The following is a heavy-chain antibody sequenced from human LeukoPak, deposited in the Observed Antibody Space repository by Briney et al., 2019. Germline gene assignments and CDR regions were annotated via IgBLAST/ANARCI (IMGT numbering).Heavy chain of an antibody. Sequence: RPSETLSLTCAVYGGSFSGYYWSWIRQPPGKGLEWIGEINHSGSTNYNPSLKSRVTISVDTSKNQFSLKLSSVTAADTAVYYCASRPLPLVVVVAAVNNAFDIWGQGTVVTVSS. CDR3: ASRPLPLVVVVAAVNNAFDI. V-gene: IGHV4-34*01. CDR2: INHSGST. J-gene: IGHJ3*02. CDR1: GGSFSGYY. D-gene: IGHD2-15*01.